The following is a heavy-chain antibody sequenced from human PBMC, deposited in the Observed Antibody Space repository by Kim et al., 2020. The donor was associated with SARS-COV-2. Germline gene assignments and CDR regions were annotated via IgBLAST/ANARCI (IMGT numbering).Heavy chain of an antibody. D-gene: IGHD1-7*01. V-gene: IGHV1-46*01. J-gene: IGHJ4*02. Sequence: IIRYAQNFQGRVTLTRDTSTSTVYMELSSLRSDDTAVYFCVRDWNYRPDTWGQGTLVTVSS. CDR3: VRDWNYRPDT. CDR2: II.